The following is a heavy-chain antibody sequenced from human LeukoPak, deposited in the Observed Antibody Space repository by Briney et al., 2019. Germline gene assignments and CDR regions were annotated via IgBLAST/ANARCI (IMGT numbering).Heavy chain of an antibody. CDR1: GFTFSSYG. V-gene: IGHV3-33*01. CDR3: ARDQLQQWLAYYYYYYGMDV. D-gene: IGHD6-19*01. CDR2: IWYDGSNK. Sequence: GGSLTLSCAASGFTFSSYGMHWVRQAPGKGLEWVAVIWYDGSNKYYADSVKGRFTISRDNSKNTLYLQMNSLRAEDTAVYYCARDQLQQWLAYYYYYYGMDVWGQGTTVTVSS. J-gene: IGHJ6*02.